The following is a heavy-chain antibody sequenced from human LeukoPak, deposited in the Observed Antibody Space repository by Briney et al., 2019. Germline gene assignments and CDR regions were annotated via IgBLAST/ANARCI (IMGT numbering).Heavy chain of an antibody. CDR2: INSGGSGT. CDR3: AKGGTTVVDY. D-gene: IGHD4-23*01. V-gene: IGHV3-74*01. CDR1: GLTISNYW. Sequence: GGSLRLSCAASGLTISNYWMHWVRQAPGKGLVWVARINSGGSGTTYADSVKGRFTISRDNAKNTLYLQMNSLRDEDTAVYYCAKGGTTVVDYWGQGTLVTVSS. J-gene: IGHJ4*02.